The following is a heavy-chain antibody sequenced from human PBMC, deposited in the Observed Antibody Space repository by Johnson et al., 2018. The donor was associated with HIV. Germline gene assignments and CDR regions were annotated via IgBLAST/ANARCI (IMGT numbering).Heavy chain of an antibody. D-gene: IGHD6-19*01. J-gene: IGHJ3*02. CDR1: GFTFSSYW. Sequence: VQLVESGGGLVQPGGSLRLSCAASGFTFSSYWMSCVRQAPGKGLEWVSGISWNSGSIGYADSVKGRFTISRDNAKNSLYLQMNSLRAEDTALYYCAQKAVAGTFTDAFDIWGQGTMVTVSS. CDR3: AQKAVAGTFTDAFDI. CDR2: ISWNSGSI. V-gene: IGHV3-9*01.